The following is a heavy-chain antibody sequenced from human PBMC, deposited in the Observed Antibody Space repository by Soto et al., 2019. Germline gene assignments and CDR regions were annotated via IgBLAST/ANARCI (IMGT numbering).Heavy chain of an antibody. D-gene: IGHD1-26*01. CDR3: ASYSGSHYYGMDV. J-gene: IGHJ6*02. V-gene: IGHV4-39*01. Sequence: SETLSLTCTVSGVSISSSSYCWGWIRQPPGKGLEWIGSIYYSGSTYYNPSLKSRVTISVDTSKNQFSLKLSSVTAADTAVYYCASYSGSHYYGMDVWGQGTTVTVSS. CDR1: GVSISSSSYC. CDR2: IYYSGST.